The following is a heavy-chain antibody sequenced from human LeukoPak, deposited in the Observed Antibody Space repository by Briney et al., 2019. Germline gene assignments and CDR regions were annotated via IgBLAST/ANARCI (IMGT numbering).Heavy chain of an antibody. V-gene: IGHV3-21*01. J-gene: IGHJ4*02. CDR2: FSGVGSGT. CDR3: ARAENNWNYVLDY. Sequence: PGGSLRLSCEASGFSFSKHAMSWVRQAPGKGLEWVAAFSGVGSGTYYADSVKGRFTISRDNARNSLYLQMNSLRAEDTAVYYCARAENNWNYVLDYWGQGTLVTVSS. D-gene: IGHD1-7*01. CDR1: GFSFSKHA.